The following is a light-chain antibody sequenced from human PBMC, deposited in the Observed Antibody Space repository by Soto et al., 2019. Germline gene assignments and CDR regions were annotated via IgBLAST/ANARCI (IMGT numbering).Light chain of an antibody. Sequence: EIVLTQSPATLSLSPGERATLYCRASQSVSSYLAWYQQKHGQAPRLLIYDASNRATGIPARCSGSGSGTDFPLTIISLEPEDFAVYYCQQRSNWYTFGQGTKLEIK. V-gene: IGKV3-11*01. J-gene: IGKJ2*01. CDR1: QSVSSY. CDR2: DAS. CDR3: QQRSNWYT.